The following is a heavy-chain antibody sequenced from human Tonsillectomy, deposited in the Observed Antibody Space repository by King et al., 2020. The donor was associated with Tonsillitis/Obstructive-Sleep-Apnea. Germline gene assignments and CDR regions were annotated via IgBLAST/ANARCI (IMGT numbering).Heavy chain of an antibody. V-gene: IGHV3-11*05. CDR1: GFTFSDYY. D-gene: IGHD2-2*01. J-gene: IGHJ4*02. CDR2: ISSSSSYT. Sequence: VQLVESGGGLVKPGGSLRLSCAASGFTFSDYYMSWIRQAPGKGLEWVSYISSSSSYTNYADSVKGRFTISRDNAKNSLYLQMNSLRAEDTAVYYSARAIVVLPAANRYFDYWGQGTLVTVSS. CDR3: ARAIVVLPAANRYFDY.